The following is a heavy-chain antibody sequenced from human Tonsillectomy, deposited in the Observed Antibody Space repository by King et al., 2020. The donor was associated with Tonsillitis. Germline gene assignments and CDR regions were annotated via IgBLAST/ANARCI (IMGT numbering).Heavy chain of an antibody. CDR1: GGSISSSNW. V-gene: IGHV4-4*02. J-gene: IGHJ3*02. CDR3: ARDEAARDDAFDI. D-gene: IGHD6-6*01. Sequence: QLQESGPGLVKPSGTLSPTCAVSGGSISSSNWWSWVRQPPGKGLEVIGGIYQSGSTNYNPSLKSRVTISVDKCKNQCSLKLSSVTAADTAVYYCARDEAARDDAFDIWGQGTMVTVSS. CDR2: IYQSGST.